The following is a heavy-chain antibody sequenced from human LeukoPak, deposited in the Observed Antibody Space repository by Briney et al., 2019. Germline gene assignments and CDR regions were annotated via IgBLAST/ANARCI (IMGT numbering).Heavy chain of an antibody. CDR2: ISSSSSYI. CDR3: ARGELEPLSGYYYYMDV. Sequence: PGGSLRLSCAASGFTFSSYSMNWVRQAPGKGLEWVSSISSSSSYIYYADSVKGRFTISRDNAKNSLYLQMNSLRAEDTAVYYCARGELEPLSGYYYYMDVWGKGTTVTVSS. D-gene: IGHD3-10*01. V-gene: IGHV3-21*01. J-gene: IGHJ6*03. CDR1: GFTFSSYS.